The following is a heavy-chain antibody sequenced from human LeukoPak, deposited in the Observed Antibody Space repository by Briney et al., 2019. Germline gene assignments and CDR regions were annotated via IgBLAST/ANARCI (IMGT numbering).Heavy chain of an antibody. V-gene: IGHV3-23*01. CDR1: GFTFSSYA. Sequence: GGSLRLSCAASGFTFSSYAMSWVRQAPGKGLEWVSAISGSGGSTYYADSVKGRFTISRDNSKNTLYLQMNSLRAEDTAVYYCAKEGRGYYDILAGYSRSNGMDVWGQGTTVTVSS. J-gene: IGHJ6*02. CDR2: ISGSGGST. CDR3: AKEGRGYYDILAGYSRSNGMDV. D-gene: IGHD3-9*01.